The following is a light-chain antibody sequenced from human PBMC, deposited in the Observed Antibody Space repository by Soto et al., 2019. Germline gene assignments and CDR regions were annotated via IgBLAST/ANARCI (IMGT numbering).Light chain of an antibody. Sequence: QSVLTQPPSASGTPGQRVTISCSGSSSNIGSNAVTWYQHFPGTAPKVLIYSDHQRPTGDPDRFLGSKSGTSASLAISGLRALDEANYFCAAWGDRLNTWVFGGGTKVNVL. CDR3: AAWGDRLNTWV. CDR1: SSNIGSNA. J-gene: IGLJ3*02. CDR2: SDH. V-gene: IGLV1-44*01.